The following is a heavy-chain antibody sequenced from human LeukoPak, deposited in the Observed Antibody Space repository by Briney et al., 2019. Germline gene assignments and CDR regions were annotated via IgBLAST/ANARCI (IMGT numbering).Heavy chain of an antibody. Sequence: SETLSLTCTVRGVSLSSDKYYWSWLRQRPGKGLEWIEHIYYSGSTSFNPSLKSRVSMSVDASKSQFSLKLTSVTAADTAVYYCATPYCGTISCLDVFDVWGQGTVVTVSS. V-gene: IGHV4-31*03. J-gene: IGHJ3*01. CDR3: ATPYCGTISCLDVFDV. CDR1: GVSLSSDKYY. D-gene: IGHD2-2*01. CDR2: IYYSGST.